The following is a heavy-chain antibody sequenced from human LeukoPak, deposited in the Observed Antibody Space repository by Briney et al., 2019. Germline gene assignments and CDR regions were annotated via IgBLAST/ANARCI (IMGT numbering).Heavy chain of an antibody. CDR1: EFTFSSYA. J-gene: IGHJ6*04. CDR3: AKEGGRGMDV. V-gene: IGHV3-23*01. D-gene: IGHD1-26*01. Sequence: GGSLRLSCAASEFTFSSYAMNWVRQAPGKGLEGVSVISNSGGATYYADSMKGRFTISRDNSKNTLYLQMNSLRAEDTAVYYCAKEGGRGMDVWGKGTTVTISS. CDR2: ISNSGGAT.